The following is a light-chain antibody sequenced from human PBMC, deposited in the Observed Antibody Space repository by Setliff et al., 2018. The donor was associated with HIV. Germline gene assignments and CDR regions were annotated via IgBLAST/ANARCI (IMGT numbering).Light chain of an antibody. CDR2: DVN. CDR1: ATDVGNYEP. V-gene: IGLV2-23*02. J-gene: IGLJ3*02. CDR3: CSYVSGDTWM. Sequence: QSVLTQPASVSGSPGQSITISCTGSATDVGNYEPVSWYQHHPGEVPKLIIYDVNKRPSGISNRFSGSKTGNSASLTISGLHTEDEADYYCCSYVSGDTWMFGGGTKVTVL.